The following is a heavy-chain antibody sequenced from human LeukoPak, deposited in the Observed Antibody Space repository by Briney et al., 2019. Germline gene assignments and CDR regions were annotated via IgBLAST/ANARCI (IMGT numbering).Heavy chain of an antibody. CDR3: ARGLVVVTAIRFDY. CDR1: GYTFTGYY. CDR2: INSKSGGT. J-gene: IGHJ4*02. D-gene: IGHD2-21*02. V-gene: IGHV1-2*02. Sequence: ASVKVSCKASGYTFTGYYMHWVRQAPGQGLEWMGWINSKSGGTNYAQKFQGRVTMTRDTSISAAYMELSRLRSDDTAVYYCARGLVVVTAIRFDYWGQGTLVTVSS.